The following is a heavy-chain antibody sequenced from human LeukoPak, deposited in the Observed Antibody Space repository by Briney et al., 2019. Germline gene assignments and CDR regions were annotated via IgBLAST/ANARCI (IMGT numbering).Heavy chain of an antibody. CDR3: ARDLDDILFYY. Sequence: SEALSLTCTVSGGSISSYYWSWIRQPPGKGLEWIGYIYYSGSTNYNPSLKSRVTISVDTSKNQFSLKLSSVTAADTAVYYCARDLDDILFYYWGQGTLVTVSS. D-gene: IGHD3-9*01. CDR1: GGSISSYY. V-gene: IGHV4-59*01. CDR2: IYYSGST. J-gene: IGHJ4*02.